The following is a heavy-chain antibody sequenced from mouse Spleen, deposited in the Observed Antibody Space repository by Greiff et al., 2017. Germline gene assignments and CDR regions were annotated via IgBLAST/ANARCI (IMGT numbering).Heavy chain of an antibody. CDR3: AREGQLGLRWYFDV. V-gene: IGHV1-82*01. Sequence: QVQLQQSGPELVKPGASVKISCKASGYAFSSSWMNWVKPRPGKGLEWIGRIYPGDGDTNYNGKFKGKATLTADKSSSTAYMQLSSLTSEDSAVYFCAREGQLGLRWYFDVWGAGTTVTVSS. J-gene: IGHJ1*01. CDR1: GYAFSSSW. D-gene: IGHD3-2*01. CDR2: IYPGDGDT.